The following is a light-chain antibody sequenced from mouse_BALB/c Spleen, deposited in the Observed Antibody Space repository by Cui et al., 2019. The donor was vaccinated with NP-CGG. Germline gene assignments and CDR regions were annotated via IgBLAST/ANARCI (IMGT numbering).Light chain of an antibody. CDR1: TGAVTPSNY. V-gene: IGLV1*01. Sequence: HAVVAPQEALTTSPGETVTLTCRSSTGAVTPSNYANWVQEKPDHLFTGLIGGTNNRAPGVPARFSGSLIGDKAALTITGAQTEDEAIYFCALWYSNHWVFGGGTKLTVL. CDR2: GTN. J-gene: IGLJ1*01. CDR3: ALWYSNHWV.